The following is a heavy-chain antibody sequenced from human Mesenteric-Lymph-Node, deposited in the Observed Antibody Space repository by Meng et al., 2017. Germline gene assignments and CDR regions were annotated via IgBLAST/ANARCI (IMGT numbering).Heavy chain of an antibody. V-gene: IGHV3-48*03. J-gene: IGHJ4*02. Sequence: GGSLRLSCAASGFTFSSYEMNWVRQAPGKGLEWVSYISSSGSTIYYADSVKGRFTISRDNARNSLYLQMDSLRAEDTAVYYCVRDNDGNSQFSQFDYWGQGTLVTVSS. CDR2: ISSSGSTI. CDR3: VRDNDGNSQFSQFDY. CDR1: GFTFSSYE. D-gene: IGHD2/OR15-2a*01.